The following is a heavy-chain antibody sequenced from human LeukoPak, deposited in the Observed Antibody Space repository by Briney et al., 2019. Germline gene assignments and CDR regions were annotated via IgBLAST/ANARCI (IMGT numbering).Heavy chain of an antibody. CDR2: IYYSGST. D-gene: IGHD3-22*01. CDR1: GGSISSSSYY. J-gene: IGHJ4*02. Sequence: TSETLSLTCTVSGGSISSSSYYWGWIRQPPGKGLEWIGSIYYSGSTYYNPSLKSRVTISVDTSKNQFSLKLSSVTAADTAVYYCASWGGQYYDPVMYYFDYWGQGTLVTVSS. CDR3: ASWGGQYYDPVMYYFDY. V-gene: IGHV4-39*07.